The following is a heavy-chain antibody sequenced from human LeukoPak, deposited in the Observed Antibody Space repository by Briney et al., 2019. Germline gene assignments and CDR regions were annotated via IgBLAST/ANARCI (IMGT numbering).Heavy chain of an antibody. J-gene: IGHJ4*02. V-gene: IGHV1-3*01. D-gene: IGHD6-19*01. CDR1: GYTFTGYY. CDR3: ARDGLVPGQWLVPFDY. CDR2: INAGNGNT. Sequence: ASVKVSCKASGYTFTGYYMHWVRQAPGQGLEWMGWINAGNGNTKYSQKFQGRVTITRDTSASTAYMELSSLRSEDTAVYYCARDGLVPGQWLVPFDYWGQGTLVTVSS.